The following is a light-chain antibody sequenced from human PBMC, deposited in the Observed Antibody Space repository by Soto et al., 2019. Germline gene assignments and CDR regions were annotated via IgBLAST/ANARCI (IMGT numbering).Light chain of an antibody. CDR3: QQSYPRT. V-gene: IGKV1-39*01. CDR2: AAS. Sequence: DIQLTQSPSSLSASVGDRVSISCRASQSISNYLNWYQQKPGKAPKVLIFAASRLQSGVPSRFSGSGSGTAFTLTIPSLQPEDFATYYCQQSYPRTFGQGTKVEI. CDR1: QSISNY. J-gene: IGKJ1*01.